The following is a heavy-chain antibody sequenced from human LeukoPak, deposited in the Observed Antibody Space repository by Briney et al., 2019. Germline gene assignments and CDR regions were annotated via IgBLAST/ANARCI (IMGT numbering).Heavy chain of an antibody. CDR3: ARIHHDSSSYPFDY. CDR1: GGAYSSSTYY. V-gene: IGHV4-39*07. J-gene: IGHJ4*02. CDR2: IYYNGNT. D-gene: IGHD3-22*01. Sequence: PSETLSLTCTVSGGAYSSSTYYCVWIRQPPGKGLEWIGSIYYNGNTYYNPSLKSRVTISVDTSKNQFSLRINSVTAADTAVYYCARIHHDSSSYPFDYWGQGTLVTVSS.